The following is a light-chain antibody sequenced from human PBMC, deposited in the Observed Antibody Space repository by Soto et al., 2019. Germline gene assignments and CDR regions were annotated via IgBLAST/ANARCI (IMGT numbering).Light chain of an antibody. Sequence: EIVLTQSPATLSLSPGERATLSCRASQSVSSYLAWYQQKPGQAPRLLIYDASNRATAIPARFSGSGSGTDFTLTISSLEPEDFAVHYCHQRSNWPPEITFGQGTRLEIK. CDR2: DAS. CDR1: QSVSSY. V-gene: IGKV3-11*01. CDR3: HQRSNWPPEIT. J-gene: IGKJ5*01.